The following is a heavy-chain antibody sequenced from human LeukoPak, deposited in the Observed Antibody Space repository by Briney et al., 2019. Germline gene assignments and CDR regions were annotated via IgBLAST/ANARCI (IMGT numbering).Heavy chain of an antibody. Sequence: GGSLRLSCAASEFAFYDYWMAWVRQALGRRLEWVANINRDESEKYYVDSVKGRFTISRDNAKNSLYLQMNSLTAEDTAVYYCARERLLSAAGYFDHWGQGALVTVSS. D-gene: IGHD6-25*01. CDR2: INRDESEK. V-gene: IGHV3-7*01. CDR1: EFAFYDYW. CDR3: ARERLLSAAGYFDH. J-gene: IGHJ4*02.